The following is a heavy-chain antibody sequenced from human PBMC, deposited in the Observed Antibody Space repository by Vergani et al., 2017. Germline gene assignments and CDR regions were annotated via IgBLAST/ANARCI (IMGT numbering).Heavy chain of an antibody. J-gene: IGHJ6*02. CDR1: GFTFNTYT. D-gene: IGHD4-23*01. CDR2: ISGSSNFI. V-gene: IGHV3-21*01. Sequence: EVQLVESGGALVKPGGSLRLSCAASGFTFNTYTMNWVRQAPGKGLEWVSSISGSSNFIYYADSVKGRFTISRDNAKNSLYLQMNSLRAEDTAVYYCAREVTSQYYYYSMNVWGQGTTVTVSS. CDR3: AREVTSQYYYYSMNV.